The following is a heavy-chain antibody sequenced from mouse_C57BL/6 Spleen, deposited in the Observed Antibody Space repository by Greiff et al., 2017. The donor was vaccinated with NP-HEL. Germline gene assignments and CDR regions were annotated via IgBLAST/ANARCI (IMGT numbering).Heavy chain of an antibody. CDR2: ISGGGGNT. V-gene: IGHV5-9*01. J-gene: IGHJ2*01. CDR3: ARGLRTGSEGY. Sequence: EVNVVESGGGLVKPGGSLKLSCAASGFTFSSYTMSWVRQTPEKRLEWVATISGGGGNTYYPDSVKGRFTISRDNAKNTLYLQMSSLRSEDTALYYCARGLRTGSEGYWGQGTTLTVSS. CDR1: GFTFSSYT. D-gene: IGHD1-1*01.